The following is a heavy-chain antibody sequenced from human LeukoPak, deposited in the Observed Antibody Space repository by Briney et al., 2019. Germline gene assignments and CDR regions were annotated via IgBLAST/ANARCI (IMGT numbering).Heavy chain of an antibody. Sequence: GGSLRLSCAASGFTDSNNYMSWVRQAPGKGLEWVSVIYVGGSTKYAVSVKGRFTISRDNAKNTLYLQMNSLRAEDTAVYYCAGSAASNWFDPWGQGTLVTVSS. CDR2: IYVGGST. V-gene: IGHV3-53*01. CDR3: AGSAASNWFDP. CDR1: GFTDSNNY. D-gene: IGHD2-2*01. J-gene: IGHJ5*02.